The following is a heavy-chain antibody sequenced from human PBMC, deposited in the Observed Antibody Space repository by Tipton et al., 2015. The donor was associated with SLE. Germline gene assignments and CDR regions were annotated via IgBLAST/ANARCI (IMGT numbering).Heavy chain of an antibody. V-gene: IGHV3-23*01. CDR3: AKDLDTAMVGFDY. J-gene: IGHJ4*02. Sequence: SLRLSCAASGFTSSSYAMSWVRQAPGKGLEWVSAISGSGGSTYYADSVKGRFTISRDNSKNTLYLQMNSLRAEDTAVYYCAKDLDTAMVGFDYWGQGTLVTVSS. CDR2: ISGSGGST. CDR1: GFTSSSYA. D-gene: IGHD5-18*01.